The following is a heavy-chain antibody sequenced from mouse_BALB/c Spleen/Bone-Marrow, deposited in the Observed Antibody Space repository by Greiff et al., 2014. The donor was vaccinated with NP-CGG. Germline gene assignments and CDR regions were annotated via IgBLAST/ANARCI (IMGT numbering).Heavy chain of an antibody. CDR3: ARGGISVDY. CDR1: GYALSGYW. CDR2: IYPGDGDT. V-gene: IGHV1-80*01. J-gene: IGHJ2*01. Sequence: QVQLQQPGAELVRPGSSVKISCKASGYALSGYWMNWVKQRPGQGLEWIGQIYPGDGDTDYNGKFKGKATLTADKSSSTAYMQLSSLTSEDSAVYFCARGGISVDYWGQGTTLTVSS.